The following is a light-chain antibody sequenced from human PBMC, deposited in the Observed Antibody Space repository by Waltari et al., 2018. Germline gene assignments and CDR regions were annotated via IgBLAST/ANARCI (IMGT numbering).Light chain of an antibody. Sequence: EIVMTQSPATLSVSPGERATLSCRASQNIRNSLAWYQQKPGQAPRLLISLASTSATGIPARFSGSGSGTQFSLTISSLQHEDFAIYYCQHHSTWPPTFGPGTRV. CDR2: LAS. CDR1: QNIRNS. V-gene: IGKV3D-15*01. CDR3: QHHSTWPPT. J-gene: IGKJ1*01.